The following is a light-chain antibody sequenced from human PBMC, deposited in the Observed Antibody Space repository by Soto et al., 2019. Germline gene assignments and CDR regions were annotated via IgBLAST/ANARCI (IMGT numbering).Light chain of an antibody. CDR2: GAS. CDR3: QQYNNWPFT. CDR1: QTTSPKY. J-gene: IGKJ3*01. Sequence: EIELTQSPGTLSLSPGESATLSCRVSQTTSPKYVAWYQQRRGLAPRLLVYGASKRAAGIPDRFRGSGSGSEFSLTISGLEPEDFAVYFCQQYNNWPFTFGPGTKVDIK. V-gene: IGKV3-20*01.